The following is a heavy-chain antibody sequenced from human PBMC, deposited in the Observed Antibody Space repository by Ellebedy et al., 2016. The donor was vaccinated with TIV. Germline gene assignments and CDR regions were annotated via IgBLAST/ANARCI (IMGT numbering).Heavy chain of an antibody. Sequence: GGSLRLSCAASGFTSSSYGMHWVRQAPGKGLEWVAVIWYDGSNKYYADSVKGRFTISRDNSKNSLYLQMNSLRTEDTALYYCAKDMGGMDVWGQGTTVTVSS. CDR2: IWYDGSNK. D-gene: IGHD3-10*01. V-gene: IGHV3-33*03. CDR3: AKDMGGMDV. CDR1: GFTSSSYG. J-gene: IGHJ6*02.